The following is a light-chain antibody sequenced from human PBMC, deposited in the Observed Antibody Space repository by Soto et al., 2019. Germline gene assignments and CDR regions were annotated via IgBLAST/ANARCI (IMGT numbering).Light chain of an antibody. V-gene: IGLV1-36*01. CDR2: YDD. Sequence: QSVLTQPPSVSEAPRQRVTISCSGSSSNIGNNAVNWYQQLPGKAPKLLIYYDDLLPSGVSDRFSGFKSGTSASLAISGLQSEDEADYYCAAWDDSLNGYVFGTGTKLTVL. J-gene: IGLJ1*01. CDR3: AAWDDSLNGYV. CDR1: SSNIGNNA.